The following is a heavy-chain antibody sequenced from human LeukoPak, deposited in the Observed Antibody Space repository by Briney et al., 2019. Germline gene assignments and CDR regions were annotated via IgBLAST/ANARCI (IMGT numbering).Heavy chain of an antibody. J-gene: IGHJ3*02. CDR3: ARDQHYYDSSGYYYGKEGAFDI. CDR2: IYYSGST. CDR1: GGSVSSGCYY. D-gene: IGHD3-22*01. Sequence: SGTLSLTCTVSGGSVSSGCYYWSWIRQPPGKGLEWIGYIYYSGSTNYNPSLKSRVTISVDTSKNQFSLKLSSVTAADTAVYCCARDQHYYDSSGYYYGKEGAFDIWGQGTMVTVSS. V-gene: IGHV4-61*01.